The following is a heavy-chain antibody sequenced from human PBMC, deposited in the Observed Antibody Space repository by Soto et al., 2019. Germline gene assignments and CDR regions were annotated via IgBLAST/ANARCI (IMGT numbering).Heavy chain of an antibody. CDR2: ISPIFGTA. CDR1: GGTFSSYA. J-gene: IGHJ6*02. Sequence: QVQLVQSGAEVKKPGSSVKVSCKASGGTFSSYAISWVRQAPGQGLEWMGGISPIFGTADYAQRFQGRVTITADESASTAYMELSSLRSEDTAVYYCAKESASNYYYGMDVWGQGNTVTVSS. V-gene: IGHV1-69*12. CDR3: AKESASNYYYGMDV.